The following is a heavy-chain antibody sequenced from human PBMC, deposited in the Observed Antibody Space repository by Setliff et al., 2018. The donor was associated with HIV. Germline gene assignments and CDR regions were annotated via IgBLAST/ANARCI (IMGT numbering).Heavy chain of an antibody. J-gene: IGHJ6*02. D-gene: IGHD3-22*01. CDR3: ARSRMSSGYYGVTGYGMDV. V-gene: IGHV4-59*01. CDR2: IYYTGST. CDR1: GGSISNDY. Sequence: SETLSLTCTVSGGSISNDYWHWIRQSPGRGLEWIGYIYYTGSTNYNPSLKSRVAMSVDSSNHQFSLKLNSVTTADTAVYYCARSRMSSGYYGVTGYGMDVWGQGTTVTVSS.